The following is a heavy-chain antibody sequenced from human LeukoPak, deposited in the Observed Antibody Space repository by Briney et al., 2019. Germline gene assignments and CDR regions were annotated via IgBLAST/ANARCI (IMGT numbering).Heavy chain of an antibody. CDR3: ARDWGIQQWPPSYFDY. V-gene: IGHV1-46*01. CDR1: GYTFTNYY. J-gene: IGHJ4*02. CDR2: IDPSGGST. Sequence: ASVKVSCKASGYTFTNYYMHWVRQAPGQGLEWMGIIDPSGGSTTYAQKFQGRVTMTRDTSTSTVYMELTSLRSEGTAMYYCARDWGIQQWPPSYFDYWGQGTLVTVSS. D-gene: IGHD5-18*01.